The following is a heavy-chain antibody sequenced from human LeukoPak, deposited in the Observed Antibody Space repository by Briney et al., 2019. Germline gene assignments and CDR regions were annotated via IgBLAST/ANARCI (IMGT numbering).Heavy chain of an antibody. V-gene: IGHV3-9*01. D-gene: IGHD5-12*01. CDR2: ISWNSGSI. J-gene: IGHJ4*02. CDR3: ARDRGGYSGYNFGVFDY. Sequence: GGSLRLSCAASGFTFDDYAMHWVRQAPGKGLEWVSGISWNSGSIGYADSVKGRFTISRDNAKNSLYLQMNSLRAEDTALYYCARDRGGYSGYNFGVFDYWGQRTLVTVSS. CDR1: GFTFDDYA.